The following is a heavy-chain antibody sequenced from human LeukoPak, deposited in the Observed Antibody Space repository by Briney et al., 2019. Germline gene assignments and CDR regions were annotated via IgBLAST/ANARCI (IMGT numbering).Heavy chain of an antibody. CDR2: IIPIFGTA. CDR3: ARDSDSVYPPPKYDP. J-gene: IGHJ5*02. D-gene: IGHD5/OR15-5a*01. CDR1: GGTFSSYA. V-gene: IGHV1-69*05. Sequence: SVKVSCKASGGTFSSYAISWVRQAPGQGLEWMGGIIPIFGTANYAQKFQGRVTITTDESTSTAYMELSSLRSEDTAVYYCARDSDSVYPPPKYDPWGQGTLVSVSS.